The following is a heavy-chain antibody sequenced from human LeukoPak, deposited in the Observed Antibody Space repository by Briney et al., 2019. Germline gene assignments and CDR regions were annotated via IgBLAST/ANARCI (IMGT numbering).Heavy chain of an antibody. J-gene: IGHJ3*02. CDR2: ISGGGIST. CDR1: GFTFSSYA. V-gene: IGHV3-23*01. CDR3: AKGYNWNDGYAFDI. D-gene: IGHD1-20*01. Sequence: GGSLRLSCAASGFTFSSYAMSWVRQAPGKGLEWVSGISGGGISTYYADSVKGRFTISRDNSKNTLFLQMNSLRAEDTAVYYCAKGYNWNDGYAFDIWGQGTMVTVSS.